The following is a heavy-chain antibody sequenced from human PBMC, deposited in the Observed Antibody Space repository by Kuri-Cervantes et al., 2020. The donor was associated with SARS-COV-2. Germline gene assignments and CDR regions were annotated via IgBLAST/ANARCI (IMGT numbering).Heavy chain of an antibody. CDR2: INHSGST. D-gene: IGHD1-7*01. V-gene: IGHV4-34*01. CDR3: ARDPPITGTTWGFDAFDI. Sequence: SETLSLTCAVYGGSFSGYYWSWIRQPPGKGLEWIGEINHSGSTNYNPSLKSRVTISVDTSKNQFSLKLSSVTAADTAVYYCARDPPITGTTWGFDAFDIWGQGTMVTCSS. J-gene: IGHJ3*02. CDR1: GGSFSGYY.